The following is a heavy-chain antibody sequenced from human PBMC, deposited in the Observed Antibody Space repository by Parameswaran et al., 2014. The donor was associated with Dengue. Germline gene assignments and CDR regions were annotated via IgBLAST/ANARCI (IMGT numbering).Heavy chain of an antibody. J-gene: IGHJ3*02. CDR3: ARHRITMIKGEAFDI. CDR2: IYPGDSDT. D-gene: IGHD3-22*01. Sequence: VRQMPGKGLEWMGIIYPGDSDTRYSPSFQGQVTISADKSISTAYLQWSSLKASDTAMYYCARHRITMIKGEAFDIWGQGTMVTVSS. V-gene: IGHV5-51*01.